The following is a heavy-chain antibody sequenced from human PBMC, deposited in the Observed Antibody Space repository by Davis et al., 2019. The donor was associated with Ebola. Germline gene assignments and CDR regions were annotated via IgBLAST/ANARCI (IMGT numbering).Heavy chain of an antibody. V-gene: IGHV5-51*01. CDR1: GYRFTNYW. CDR2: IYPDDSDT. J-gene: IGHJ4*02. Sequence: GESLKISCKGSGYRFTNYWIGWVRQMPGRGLQWMGIIYPDDSDTTYSPSFQGQITISADRSISTAYLQWSTLKASDTAMYYCARRDYSSTWYYFDYWGQGTLVTVSS. D-gene: IGHD6-13*01. CDR3: ARRDYSSTWYYFDY.